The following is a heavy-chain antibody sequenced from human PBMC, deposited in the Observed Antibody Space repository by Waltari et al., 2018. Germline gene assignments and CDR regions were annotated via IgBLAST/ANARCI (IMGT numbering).Heavy chain of an antibody. J-gene: IGHJ3*02. CDR2: FEPEDGET. CDR3: ATDPFAAFDI. CDR1: GYTFTGYY. V-gene: IGHV1-24*01. Sequence: QVQLVQSGAEVKKPGASVKVSCKASGYTFTGYYMHWVRQAPGQGLEWMGVFEPEDGETIYAQKFQGRVTMTEDTSTDTAYMELSSLRSEDTAVYYCATDPFAAFDIWGQGTMVTVSS. D-gene: IGHD3-16*01.